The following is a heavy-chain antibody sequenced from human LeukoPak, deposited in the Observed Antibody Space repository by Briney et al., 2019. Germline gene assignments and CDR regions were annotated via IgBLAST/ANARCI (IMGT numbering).Heavy chain of an antibody. V-gene: IGHV4-61*02. Sequence: PSETLSLTCTVSGGSISSGSYYWSWIRQPAGKGLEWIGRIYTSGSTNYNPSLKSRVTISVDTSKNQFSLKLSSVTAADTAVYYCARALYGFGELFQEINWFDPWGQGTLVTVSS. CDR2: IYTSGST. CDR3: ARALYGFGELFQEINWFDP. CDR1: GGSISSGSYY. D-gene: IGHD3-10*01. J-gene: IGHJ5*02.